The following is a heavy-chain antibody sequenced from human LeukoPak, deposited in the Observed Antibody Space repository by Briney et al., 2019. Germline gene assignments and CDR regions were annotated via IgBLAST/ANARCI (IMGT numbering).Heavy chain of an antibody. D-gene: IGHD3-10*01. CDR2: ISGSGGNT. CDR3: AKGHYYGSGSLDY. Sequence: GGSLRLSCAASGFTFSSYAMSWVRQAPGKGLEWVSAISGSGGNTYYADSVKGRFTISRDNSKNTLYVQMNSLRAEDTAVYYCAKGHYYGSGSLDYWGQGTLVTVSS. V-gene: IGHV3-23*01. CDR1: GFTFSSYA. J-gene: IGHJ4*02.